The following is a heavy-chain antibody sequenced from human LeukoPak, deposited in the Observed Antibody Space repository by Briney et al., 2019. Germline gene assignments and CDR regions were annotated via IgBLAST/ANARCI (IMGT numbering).Heavy chain of an antibody. Sequence: PGGSLRLSCAASGFTFSDHWMAWVRQAPGKGLEWVANINEDGATKNYVDSVKGRFTISRDNAKNSLYLQMNSLRVEDTAVYYCARDGRWGYYNGEEEALDMWGQGTMVTVSS. CDR2: INEDGATK. J-gene: IGHJ3*02. CDR1: GFTFSDHW. D-gene: IGHD3-10*01. V-gene: IGHV3-7*01. CDR3: ARDGRWGYYNGEEEALDM.